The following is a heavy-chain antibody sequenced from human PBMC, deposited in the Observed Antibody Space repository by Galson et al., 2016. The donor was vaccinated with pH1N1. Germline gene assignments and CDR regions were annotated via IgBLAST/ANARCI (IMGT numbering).Heavy chain of an antibody. CDR3: ARSSDVTAYYGLDV. Sequence: SLRLSCAASGFSFSSYAMTWVRQAPGKGLEWVASINDSGGETYYADSVQGRFTISRDNSKNTVSLQMNSLRAEDTAVFYCARSSDVTAYYGLDVWGQGTTVSVSS. J-gene: IGHJ6*02. V-gene: IGHV3-23*01. D-gene: IGHD6-6*01. CDR2: INDSGGET. CDR1: GFSFSSYA.